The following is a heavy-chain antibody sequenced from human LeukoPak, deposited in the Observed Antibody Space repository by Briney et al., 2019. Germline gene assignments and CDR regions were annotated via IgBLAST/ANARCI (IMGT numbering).Heavy chain of an antibody. Sequence: GASVKVSCKASGYTFTGYYMHWVRQAPGHGLEWMGWINPNSGCTNYAQKFQGRVTMTRDTSISTAYMELSRLRSDDTAVYYCARDLGDIVVVPAAESTGNYWGQGTLVTVSS. J-gene: IGHJ4*02. D-gene: IGHD2-2*01. CDR3: ARDLGDIVVVPAAESTGNY. V-gene: IGHV1-2*02. CDR1: GYTFTGYY. CDR2: INPNSGCT.